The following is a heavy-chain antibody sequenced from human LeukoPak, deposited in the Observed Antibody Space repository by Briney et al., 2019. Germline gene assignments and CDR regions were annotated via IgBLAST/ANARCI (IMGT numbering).Heavy chain of an antibody. J-gene: IGHJ6*03. CDR1: GGSFSGYY. V-gene: IGHV4-34*01. CDR3: ARERRTGTRDYYYYMDV. Sequence: PSETLSLTCAVSGGSFSGYYWSWIRQPPGKGLKWIGEINHSGSTNYNPSLKSRVTISLDTSKNQFSLKLSSVTAADTAVYYCARERRTGTRDYYYYMDVWGKGTTVTVSS. CDR2: INHSGST. D-gene: IGHD1-14*01.